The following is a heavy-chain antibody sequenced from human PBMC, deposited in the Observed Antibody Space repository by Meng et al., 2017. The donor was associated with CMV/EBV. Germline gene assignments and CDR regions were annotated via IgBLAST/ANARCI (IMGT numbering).Heavy chain of an antibody. J-gene: IGHJ4*02. CDR2: IYYSGST. CDR1: GGSISSGGYY. Sequence: SGGSISSGGYYWSWIRQHPGKGREWIGYIYYSGSTYYNPSLKRRVTVSVDTSKNQFSLKLSSVTAAAAAVYYCARVVEMATNAYLDYWGQGTLVTVSS. CDR3: ARVVEMATNAYLDY. D-gene: IGHD5-24*01. V-gene: IGHV4-31*02.